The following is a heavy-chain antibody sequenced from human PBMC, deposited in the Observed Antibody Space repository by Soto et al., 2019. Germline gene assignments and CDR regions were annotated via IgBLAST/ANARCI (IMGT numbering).Heavy chain of an antibody. CDR2: ITGTGGDT. Sequence: EVQLLESGGGLVQPGGSLRLSCAASGFPLSTYGMSWVRQAPGKGLEWVSSITGTGGDTYYADSVKGRFTSSRDNSNNMLYLQMNSLRVEDTAVYYCARIRGYWYGLDVWGQGITITVSS. CDR3: ARIRGYWYGLDV. V-gene: IGHV3-23*01. J-gene: IGHJ6*02. CDR1: GFPLSTYG.